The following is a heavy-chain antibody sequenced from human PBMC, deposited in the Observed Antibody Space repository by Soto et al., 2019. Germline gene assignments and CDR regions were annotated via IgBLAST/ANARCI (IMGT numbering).Heavy chain of an antibody. D-gene: IGHD6-13*01. J-gene: IGHJ5*02. CDR2: IIPIFGTA. Sequence: QVQLVQSGAEVKKPGSSVKVSCKASGGTFSSYAISWVRQAPGQGLEWMGGIIPIFGTANYAQKFQGRVTITADESTSTAYMELSGLRSEDTAVYYCARDAGIAAGEWSWFDPWGQGTLVTVSS. CDR3: ARDAGIAAGEWSWFDP. V-gene: IGHV1-69*01. CDR1: GGTFSSYA.